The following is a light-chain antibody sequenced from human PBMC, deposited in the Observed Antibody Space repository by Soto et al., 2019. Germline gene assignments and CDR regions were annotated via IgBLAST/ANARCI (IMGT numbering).Light chain of an antibody. CDR1: QSVSSR. V-gene: IGKV3-11*01. CDR3: QQRSNWPPSIT. Sequence: EIVLTQSPATLSLSPGERATLSCRASQSVSSRLAWYQHKPGQAPRLLIYHTSNRATGIPARFSGSGSGTEFTLTISSLQSEDFAVYYCQQRSNWPPSITFGQGTRLEI. CDR2: HTS. J-gene: IGKJ5*01.